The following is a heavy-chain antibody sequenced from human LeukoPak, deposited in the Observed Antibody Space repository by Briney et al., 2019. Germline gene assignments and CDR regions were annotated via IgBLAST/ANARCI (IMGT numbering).Heavy chain of an antibody. CDR2: INPNSGGT. V-gene: IGHV1-2*02. Sequence: ASLKVSCKTSGYTFTDYYMHWVRQAPGQGLEWMGWINPNSGGTNYAQKFQGRVTMTRDTSISTAYMELSRLRSDDTAVYYCARYAGSYSIDYWGQGTLVTVSS. CDR1: GYTFTDYY. CDR3: ARYAGSYSIDY. J-gene: IGHJ4*02. D-gene: IGHD1-26*01.